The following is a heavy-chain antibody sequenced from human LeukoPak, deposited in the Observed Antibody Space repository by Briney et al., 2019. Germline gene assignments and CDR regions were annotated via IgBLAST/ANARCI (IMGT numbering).Heavy chain of an antibody. V-gene: IGHV3-48*03. Sequence: GGSLRFSCAASGFTFSSYEMNWVRQAPGKGLEWVSYISSSGSTIYYADSVKGRFTVSRDNAKNSLYLQMNSLRAEDTAIYYCARDLGSYSSGWYMGFDYWGQGTLVTVSS. J-gene: IGHJ4*02. CDR3: ARDLGSYSSGWYMGFDY. CDR1: GFTFSSYE. CDR2: ISSSGSTI. D-gene: IGHD6-19*01.